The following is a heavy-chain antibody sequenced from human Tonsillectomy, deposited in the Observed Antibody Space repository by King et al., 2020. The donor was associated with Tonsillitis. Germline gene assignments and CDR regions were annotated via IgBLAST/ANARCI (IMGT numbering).Heavy chain of an antibody. V-gene: IGHV3-23*04. D-gene: IGHD3-22*01. CDR2: LSGSGGST. J-gene: IGHJ4*02. Sequence: VQLVESGGGLVQPGGSLRLSCAASGFTFSSYAMSWVRQAPGKGLEWVSALSGSGGSTYYSDSVKVRVPISRDNSKNTLYLQMNSLRAEDTAVYYCAKDSAYYYDSSGYSLGDYWGQGTLVTVSS. CDR3: AKDSAYYYDSSGYSLGDY. CDR1: GFTFSSYA.